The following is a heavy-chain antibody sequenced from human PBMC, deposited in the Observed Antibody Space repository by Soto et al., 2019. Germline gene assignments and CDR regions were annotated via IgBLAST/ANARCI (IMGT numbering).Heavy chain of an antibody. D-gene: IGHD1-26*01. Sequence: PGGSLRLSCAASGITVSTNYMSWVRQAPGKGLEWVSVIYSGGSTYYADSVKGRFTISRDNSKNTVSLQMNSLRAEDTAVYYCATQPPGISRGYYYYYMDVWGKGTTVTVSS. CDR2: IYSGGST. V-gene: IGHV3-66*01. CDR1: GITVSTNY. J-gene: IGHJ6*03. CDR3: ATQPPGISRGYYYYYMDV.